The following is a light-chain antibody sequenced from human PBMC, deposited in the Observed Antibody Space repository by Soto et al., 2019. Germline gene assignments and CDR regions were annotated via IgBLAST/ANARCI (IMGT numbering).Light chain of an antibody. CDR3: QQSYSAPHT. J-gene: IGKJ2*01. CDR2: AAS. CDR1: QTILTY. Sequence: DFQMTQSPSSLSASVGDRVTITCRANQTILTYLNWYQQKPGKAPKLLIYAASSLQSGVPSRFSGSGSGTDFTLTISSLQPEDFATYYCQQSYSAPHTFGQGTKLGIK. V-gene: IGKV1-39*01.